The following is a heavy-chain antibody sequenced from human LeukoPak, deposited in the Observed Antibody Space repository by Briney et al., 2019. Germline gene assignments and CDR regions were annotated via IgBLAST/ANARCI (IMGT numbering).Heavy chain of an antibody. D-gene: IGHD3-10*01. V-gene: IGHV1-2*06. CDR3: ARGWFGELYGYYYYYMDV. J-gene: IGHJ6*03. CDR1: GYTFTGYY. Sequence: ASVKVSCKASGYTFTGYYMHWVRQAPGQGLEWMGRINPNSGGTTYAQKFQGRVTMTRDTSISTAYMELSGLRSDDTAVYYCARGWFGELYGYYYYYMDVWGKGTTVTVSS. CDR2: INPNSGGT.